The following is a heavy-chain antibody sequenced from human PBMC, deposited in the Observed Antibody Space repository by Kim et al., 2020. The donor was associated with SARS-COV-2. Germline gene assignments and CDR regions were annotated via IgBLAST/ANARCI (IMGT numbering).Heavy chain of an antibody. V-gene: IGHV4-39*01. J-gene: IGHJ5*02. CDR3: ARHYWNENNWFDP. D-gene: IGHD1-1*01. Sequence: YNPSLKSRVTISVDTSKNQFSLKLSSVTATDTAVYYCARHYWNENNWFDPWGQGTLVTVSS.